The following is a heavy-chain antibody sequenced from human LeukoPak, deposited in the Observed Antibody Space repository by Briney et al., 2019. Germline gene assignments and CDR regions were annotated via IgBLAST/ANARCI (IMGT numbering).Heavy chain of an antibody. J-gene: IGHJ4*02. CDR2: IYPGDSDT. CDR1: GSTFTSYW. Sequence: GGSLQISCQGVGSTFTSYWSGGVRQLPGKGLEWMGIIYPGDSDTSHSPSLQGQVTISADKSISTAYLQWSSLKASDTAMYYCARHRDWVPDYWGQGTLVTVSS. D-gene: IGHD3/OR15-3a*01. V-gene: IGHV5-51*01. CDR3: ARHRDWVPDY.